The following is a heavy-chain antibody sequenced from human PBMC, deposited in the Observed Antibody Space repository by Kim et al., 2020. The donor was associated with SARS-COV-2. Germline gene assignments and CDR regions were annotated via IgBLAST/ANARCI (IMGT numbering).Heavy chain of an antibody. CDR3: ARGSNPHFITIFGVVTDPSYYYYSYGMDI. CDR2: ISYDGSNK. CDR1: GFTFSSYA. J-gene: IGHJ6*02. Sequence: GGSLRLSCATSGFTFSSYAMHWVRQAPGKGLEWVAVISYDGSNKYYVDSVKGRFTISRENSKNTLYLQMNSLRAEDTAVYYCARGSNPHFITIFGVVTDPSYYYYSYGMDIWAQGPTVTVSS. V-gene: IGHV3-30*04. D-gene: IGHD3-3*01.